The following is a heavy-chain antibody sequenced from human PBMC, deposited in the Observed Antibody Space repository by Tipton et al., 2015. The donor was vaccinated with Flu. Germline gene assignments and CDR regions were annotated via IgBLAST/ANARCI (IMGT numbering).Heavy chain of an antibody. CDR3: ARGLSITYYYYGMDF. D-gene: IGHD3-10*01. CDR1: GGTFSSYA. Sequence: QLVQSGAEVKKPGSSVKVSCKASGGTFSSYAISWVRQAPGQGLEWMGWMNPNSGNTGYAQEFQGRVTMTRNTSISTAYMELSSLRSEDTAVYYCARGLSITYYYYGMDFWGQGTPVTVSS. J-gene: IGHJ6*02. CDR2: MNPNSGNT. V-gene: IGHV1-8*02.